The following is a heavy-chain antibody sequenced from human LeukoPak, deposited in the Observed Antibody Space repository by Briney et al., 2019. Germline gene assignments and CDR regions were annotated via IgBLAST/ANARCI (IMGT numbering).Heavy chain of an antibody. V-gene: IGHV4-4*07. D-gene: IGHD6-19*01. J-gene: IGHJ4*01. CDR2: IYSSGST. Sequence: PSETLSLTCTVSGGSISGHYWTWIRQPAGRGLEWIGRIYSSGSTYYNPSLLSRVTISLDTSNTQFSLRVTSVTAADTAVYYCARGKEMTAVAGYYSFDYWGHGTLVSASS. CDR3: ARGKEMTAVAGYYSFDY. CDR1: GGSISGHY.